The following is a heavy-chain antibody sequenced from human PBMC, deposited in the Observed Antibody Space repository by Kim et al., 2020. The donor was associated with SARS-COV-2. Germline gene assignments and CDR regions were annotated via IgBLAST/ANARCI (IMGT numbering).Heavy chain of an antibody. CDR3: ARLRNCFDP. Sequence: SETLSLTCAVSGDPLSSGGYSWSWIRQPPGKGLEWIGYIYRDGSTYYSPSLKSRLTISIDMAKNQFSLRLTSVTAADTAVYYCARLRNCFDPWGQGTLAT. J-gene: IGHJ5*02. CDR2: IYRDGST. V-gene: IGHV4-30-2*01. D-gene: IGHD3-10*01. CDR1: GDPLSSGGYS.